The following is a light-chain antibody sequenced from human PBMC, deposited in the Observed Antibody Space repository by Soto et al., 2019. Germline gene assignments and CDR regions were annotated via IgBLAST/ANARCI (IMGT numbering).Light chain of an antibody. CDR3: GTWDSSLSAGGVV. CDR2: DNN. Sequence: QSVLTQPPSVSAAPGQKVTISCSGSSSNIGNNYVSWYQQLPGTAPKLLIYDNNKRPSGIPDRFSGSKSGTSATLGITGLQTGDKADYYCGTWDSSLSAGGVVFGGGTKLTVL. V-gene: IGLV1-51*01. CDR1: SSNIGNNY. J-gene: IGLJ2*01.